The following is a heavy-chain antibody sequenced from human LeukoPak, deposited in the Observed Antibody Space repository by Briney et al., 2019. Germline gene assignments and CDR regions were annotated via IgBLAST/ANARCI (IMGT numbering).Heavy chain of an antibody. CDR3: AKDRSKNDY. CDR2: ISWNSGSI. V-gene: IGHV3-9*01. Sequence: PGGSLRLSCAASGFTFDDYAMHWVRQAPGKGLEWVSGISWNSGSIGYADSVKGRFTISRDNSKNTLYLQMNSLRAEDTAVYYCAKDRSKNDYWGQGTLVTVSS. CDR1: GFTFDDYA. J-gene: IGHJ4*02.